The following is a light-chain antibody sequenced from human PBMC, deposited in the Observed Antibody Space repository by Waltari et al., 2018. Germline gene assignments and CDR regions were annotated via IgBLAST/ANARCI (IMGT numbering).Light chain of an antibody. J-gene: IGLJ1*01. CDR3: SSYTTSSAPGV. CDR2: EVS. Sequence: QSALTQPASVSGSPGQSITISCPGTDSDVGAYDFVLWYQQHPGKAPHLIIYEVSNRPSGISNRFSASKSGNTASLTISGLQAEDEADYYCSSYTTSSAPGVFGTGTRVTVL. V-gene: IGLV2-14*01. CDR1: DSDVGAYDF.